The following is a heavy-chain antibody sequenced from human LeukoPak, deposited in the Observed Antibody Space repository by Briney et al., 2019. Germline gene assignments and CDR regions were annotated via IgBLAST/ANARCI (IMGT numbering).Heavy chain of an antibody. CDR1: GGSISSYY. CDR3: ARWRGELRTFDI. D-gene: IGHD1-26*01. J-gene: IGHJ3*02. CDR2: IYYSGST. Sequence: SETLSLTCTVSGGSISSYYWSWIRQPPGKGLEWIGYIYYSGSTNYNPSLKSRVTISVDTSKNQFSLKLSSVTAADTAVYYCARWRGELRTFDIWGQGTMVTVSS. V-gene: IGHV4-59*08.